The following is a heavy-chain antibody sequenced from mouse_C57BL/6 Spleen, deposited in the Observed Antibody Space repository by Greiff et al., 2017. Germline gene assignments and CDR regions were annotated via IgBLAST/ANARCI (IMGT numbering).Heavy chain of an antibody. CDR3: ARTGTDYYAMDY. V-gene: IGHV5-4*01. D-gene: IGHD4-1*01. Sequence: EVQRVESGGGLVKPGGSLKLSCAASGFTFSSYAMSWVRQTPEKRLEWVATISDGGSYTYYPDNVKGRFTISRDNAKNNLYLQMSHLKSEDTAMYYCARTGTDYYAMDYWGQGTSVTVSS. CDR2: ISDGGSYT. CDR1: GFTFSSYA. J-gene: IGHJ4*01.